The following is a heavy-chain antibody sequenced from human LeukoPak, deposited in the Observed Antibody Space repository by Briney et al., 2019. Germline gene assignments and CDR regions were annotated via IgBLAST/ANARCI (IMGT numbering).Heavy chain of an antibody. CDR3: AKWGDCDVLTGYYVSDY. J-gene: IGHJ4*02. V-gene: IGHV3-23*01. CDR2: ITGSGGST. CDR1: GFIFSNYA. D-gene: IGHD3-9*01. Sequence: GASLRLSCAASGFIFSNYAMSWVRQAPGKGLEWVSAITGSGGSTYYADSVKGRFTISRDNSKNTLYLQMNSLRAEDTSVYYCAKWGDCDVLTGYYVSDYWGQGTLVTVSS.